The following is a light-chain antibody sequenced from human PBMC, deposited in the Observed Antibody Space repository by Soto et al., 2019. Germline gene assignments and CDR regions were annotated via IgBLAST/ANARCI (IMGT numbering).Light chain of an antibody. CDR3: QQSTNYPWT. Sequence: DIQMTQSPSTLSASVGDRVTITCRASQYIHNYLAWYQQKPGEAPKLLIYEAANLESGGPSRFSGSGTGTEFNLTISSLQPDDLASYYCQQSTNYPWTFGQGTRVEI. V-gene: IGKV1-5*03. CDR1: QYIHNY. J-gene: IGKJ1*01. CDR2: EAA.